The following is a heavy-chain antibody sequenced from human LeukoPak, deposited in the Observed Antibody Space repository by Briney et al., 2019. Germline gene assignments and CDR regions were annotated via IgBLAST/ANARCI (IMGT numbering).Heavy chain of an antibody. CDR3: AREGVPDILTGYQPNYFDY. Sequence: GGSLRLSCAASGFTFSTYWMHWVRQAPGKGLVWVSRVNRDGSSTTHADSVKGRFTISRDNAKNTLYLQMNSLRAEDTAVYYCAREGVPDILTGYQPNYFDYWGRGTLVTVSS. J-gene: IGHJ4*02. CDR2: VNRDGSST. D-gene: IGHD3-9*01. CDR1: GFTFSTYW. V-gene: IGHV3-74*01.